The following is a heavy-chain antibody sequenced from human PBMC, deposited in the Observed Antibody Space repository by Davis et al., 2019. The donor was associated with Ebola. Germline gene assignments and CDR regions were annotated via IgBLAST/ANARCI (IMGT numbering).Heavy chain of an antibody. V-gene: IGHV4-59*11. Sequence: SETLSLTCTVSGGSISTHYWSWIRQPPGKGLEWIGYIYYSGSTNYNPSLKSRVTISVDTSKNQFSLKLSSVTAADTAVYYCARDHQANWFDPWGQGTLVTVSS. CDR2: IYYSGST. CDR1: GGSISTHY. D-gene: IGHD2-2*01. CDR3: ARDHQANWFDP. J-gene: IGHJ5*02.